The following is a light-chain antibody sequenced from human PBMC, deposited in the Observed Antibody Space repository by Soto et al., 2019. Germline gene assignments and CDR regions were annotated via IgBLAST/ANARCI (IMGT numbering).Light chain of an antibody. Sequence: DIQLTQSPSFLSPSIGESVTITCRASQVISTSLAWYQVQPGKAPNLLIYASSTLESGVPSRFSATVSGTEFSLTITSLQPEDFATYXXQQLXXXPITFXQGTRLEIK. CDR2: ASS. J-gene: IGKJ5*01. CDR1: QVISTS. V-gene: IGKV1-9*01. CDR3: QQLXXXPIT.